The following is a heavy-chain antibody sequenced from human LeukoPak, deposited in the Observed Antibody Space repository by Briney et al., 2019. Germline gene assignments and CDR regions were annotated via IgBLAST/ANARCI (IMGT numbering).Heavy chain of an antibody. CDR2: IIPIFGTA. CDR1: GGTFSSYA. Sequence: SVKVSCKASGGTFSSYAISWVRQAPGQGLEWMGGIIPIFGTANYAQRFQGRVTITADKSTSTAYMELSSLRSEDTAVYYCARSYYDILTGYHDYYFDYWGQGTLVTVSS. J-gene: IGHJ4*02. D-gene: IGHD3-9*01. CDR3: ARSYYDILTGYHDYYFDY. V-gene: IGHV1-69*06.